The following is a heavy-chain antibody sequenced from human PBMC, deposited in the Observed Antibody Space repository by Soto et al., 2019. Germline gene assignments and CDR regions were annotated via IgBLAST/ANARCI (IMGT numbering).Heavy chain of an antibody. Sequence: GGSLRLSCAASGFTFSNYGMHWVRQAPGKGLEWVAVISYDGSDKYYADSVKGRFTISRDNSKNTLFLQMNSLRAEDTAVYYCAKDVSSWYGWFDPWGQGTLVTVSS. CDR3: AKDVSSWYGWFDP. CDR2: ISYDGSDK. J-gene: IGHJ5*02. CDR1: GFTFSNYG. D-gene: IGHD6-13*01. V-gene: IGHV3-30*18.